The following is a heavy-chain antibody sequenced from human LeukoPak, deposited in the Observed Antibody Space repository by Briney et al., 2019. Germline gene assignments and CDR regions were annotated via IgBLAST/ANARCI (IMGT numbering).Heavy chain of an antibody. CDR1: GGSISSGGYY. D-gene: IGHD7-27*01. J-gene: IGHJ3*02. CDR2: IYHSGST. Sequence: SETLSLTCTVSGGSISSGGYYWSWIRQPPGKGLEWIGYIYHSGSTYYNPSLKSRVTISVDRSKNQFSLKLSSVTAADTAVYYCARDPKEGVWHWGFHDAFDIWGQGTMVTVSS. CDR3: ARDPKEGVWHWGFHDAFDI. V-gene: IGHV4-30-2*01.